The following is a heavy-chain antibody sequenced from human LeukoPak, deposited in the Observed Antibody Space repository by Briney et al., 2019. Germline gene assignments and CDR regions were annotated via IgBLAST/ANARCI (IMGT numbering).Heavy chain of an antibody. CDR1: GFTFSSYE. CDR3: ARELVVKQDLAY. J-gene: IGHJ4*02. V-gene: IGHV3-48*03. CDR2: ISSSGTTI. D-gene: IGHD2-15*01. Sequence: PGGSLRLSCAASGFTFSSYEMNWVRQAPGKGLERVSYISSSGTTIYYADSVKGRVTVFRDNAKNSLYLKMNSLRAEDTAVYYCARELVVKQDLAYWGQGTLVTVSS.